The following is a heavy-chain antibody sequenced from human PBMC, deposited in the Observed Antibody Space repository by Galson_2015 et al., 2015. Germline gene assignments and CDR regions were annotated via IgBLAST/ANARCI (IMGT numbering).Heavy chain of an antibody. J-gene: IGHJ6*02. CDR2: ISWDGGST. CDR3: AKDIWPVVAVAGIKKGLRNGIKRGDYGMDV. D-gene: IGHD6-19*01. V-gene: IGHV3-43*01. CDR1: GFTFDDYT. Sequence: LRLSCAASGFTFDDYTMHWVRQAPGKGLEWVSLISWDGGSTYYADSVKGRFTISRDNSKNSLYLQMNSLRTEDTALYYCAKDIWPVVAVAGIKKGLRNGIKRGDYGMDVWGQGTTVTVSS.